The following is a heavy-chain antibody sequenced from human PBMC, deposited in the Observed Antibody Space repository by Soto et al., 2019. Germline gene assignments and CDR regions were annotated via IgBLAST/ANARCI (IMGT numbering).Heavy chain of an antibody. CDR1: GGSISSYY. Sequence: ETLSLTCTVSGGSISSYYWSWIRQPPGKGLEWIGYIYYSGSTNYNPSLKSRVTISVDTSKNQFSLKLSSVTAADTAVYYCARAGHSGYDTYYYYYMDVWGKGTTVTVSS. CDR3: ARAGHSGYDTYYYYYMDV. D-gene: IGHD5-12*01. CDR2: IYYSGST. J-gene: IGHJ6*03. V-gene: IGHV4-59*01.